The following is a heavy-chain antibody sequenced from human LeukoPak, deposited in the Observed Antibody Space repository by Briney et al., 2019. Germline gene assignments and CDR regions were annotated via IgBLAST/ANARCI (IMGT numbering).Heavy chain of an antibody. Sequence: GASVKVSCKASGYTITNNYMHWVRQAPGQGLEWMGVINPSGTGKSYAQKFQGRITMSRDTSTSTVYMELSSLRSEDTAFYYCATDHSMANTAWWFDPWGQGTLVTVSS. CDR2: INPSGTGK. CDR1: GYTITNNY. CDR3: ATDHSMANTAWWFDP. V-gene: IGHV1-46*01. J-gene: IGHJ5*02. D-gene: IGHD5-24*01.